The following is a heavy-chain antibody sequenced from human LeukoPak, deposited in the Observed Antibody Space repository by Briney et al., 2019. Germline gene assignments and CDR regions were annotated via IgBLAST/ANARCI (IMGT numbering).Heavy chain of an antibody. D-gene: IGHD6-13*01. CDR2: ISYDGSNK. J-gene: IGHJ4*02. Sequence: PGRSLRLSFAASGFTFSSYGMHWVRQAPGKGLEWVAVISYDGSNKYYADSVKGRFTISRDTSKNTLHLQMNSLRAEDTAVYYCAKDQDVPAAGTWGSIDYWGQGTLVTVSS. V-gene: IGHV3-30*18. CDR3: AKDQDVPAAGTWGSIDY. CDR1: GFTFSSYG.